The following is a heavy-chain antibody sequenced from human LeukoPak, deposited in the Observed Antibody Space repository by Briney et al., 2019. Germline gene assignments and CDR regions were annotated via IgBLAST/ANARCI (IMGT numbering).Heavy chain of an antibody. V-gene: IGHV3-30*02. D-gene: IGHD3-3*01. CDR2: IRYDGSNK. Sequence: GGSLRLSCAASGFTFSSYAMHWVRQAPGKGLEWVAFIRYDGSNKYYADSVKGRFTISRDNSKNTLYLQMNSLRAEDTAVYYCAKDPYTIFGVVIQYYFDYWGQGTLVTVSS. CDR3: AKDPYTIFGVVIQYYFDY. CDR1: GFTFSSYA. J-gene: IGHJ4*02.